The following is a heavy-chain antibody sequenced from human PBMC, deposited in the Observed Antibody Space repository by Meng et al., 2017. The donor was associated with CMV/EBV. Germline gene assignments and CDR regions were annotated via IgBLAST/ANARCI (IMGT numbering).Heavy chain of an antibody. V-gene: IGHV3-30*02. CDR1: GVTFHTHG. J-gene: IGHJ4*02. D-gene: IGHD2-2*01. CDR3: SLLAVPGFDY. CDR2: IRFNGMNK. Sequence: GGSLRLSCSASGVTFHTHGMHWVRQAPGEGLEWVAFIRFNGMNKYYGDSVKGRFTISRDNSKNTLYLQMNSLRAEDSAMYYCSLLAVPGFDYWGQGALVTVSS.